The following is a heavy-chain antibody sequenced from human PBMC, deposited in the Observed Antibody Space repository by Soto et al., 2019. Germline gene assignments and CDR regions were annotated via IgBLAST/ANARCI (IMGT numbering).Heavy chain of an antibody. CDR1: GGSISSGGYY. J-gene: IGHJ3*02. Sequence: SETLSLTCTVSGGSISSGGYYWSWIRQHPGKGLEWIGYIYYSGSTYYNPSLKSRVTISVDTSKNQFSLKLSSVTAADTAVYYCARAYYDFWSGVDAFDIWGQGTMVTVSS. CDR2: IYYSGST. V-gene: IGHV4-31*03. D-gene: IGHD3-3*01. CDR3: ARAYYDFWSGVDAFDI.